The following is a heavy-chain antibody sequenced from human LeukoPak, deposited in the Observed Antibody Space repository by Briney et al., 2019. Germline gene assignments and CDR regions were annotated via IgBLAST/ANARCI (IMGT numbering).Heavy chain of an antibody. Sequence: SETLSLTCTVSGGSISSYYWSWIRQPPGKGLEWIGYIYYSGSTNYNPSLKSRATISVDTSKNQFSLKLSSVTAADTAVYYCARDYRGDGYNFDYWGQGTLVTVSS. CDR2: IYYSGST. CDR3: ARDYRGDGYNFDY. J-gene: IGHJ4*02. CDR1: GGSISSYY. D-gene: IGHD5-24*01. V-gene: IGHV4-59*12.